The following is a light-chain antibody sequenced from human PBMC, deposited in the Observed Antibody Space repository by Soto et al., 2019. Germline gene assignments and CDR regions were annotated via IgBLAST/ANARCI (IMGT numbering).Light chain of an antibody. CDR1: QSVSSSY. CDR3: QQLASSSYP. J-gene: IGKJ2*01. Sequence: EIVLTQSPGTLSLSPGDRATLSCRTSQSVSSSYLAWYQQKRGQAPRLLIYGASRRPTGIPDRFSGSGYGTDFTLTISRLEPEDFAVYFWQQLASSSYPFGQGTKLEIK. V-gene: IGKV3-20*01. CDR2: GAS.